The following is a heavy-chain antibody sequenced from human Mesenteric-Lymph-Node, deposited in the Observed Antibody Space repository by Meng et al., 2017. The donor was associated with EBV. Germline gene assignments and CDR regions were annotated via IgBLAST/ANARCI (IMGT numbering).Heavy chain of an antibody. J-gene: IGHJ4*02. D-gene: IGHD6-13*01. CDR3: ARVTYSGSRYPSVFDY. CDR2: IYHHGST. V-gene: IGHV4-30-4*08. CDR1: GGSIYTGGYY. Sequence: QVQLQEAGRGLVKASQTLSLTVGVSGGSIYTGGYYWSWIRQPPGKGLEWIGYIYHHGSTDYNPSLESRITMSVDTSKSQVSLKLTSVTAADTAVYYCARVTYSGSRYPSVFDYWGQGNLVTVSS.